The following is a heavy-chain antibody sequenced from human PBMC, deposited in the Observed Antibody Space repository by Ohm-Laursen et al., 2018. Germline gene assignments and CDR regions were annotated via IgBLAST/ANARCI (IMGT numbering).Heavy chain of an antibody. Sequence: SLRLSCAASGFTVSSNYMSWVRQAPGKGLEWVSVIYSGGSTYYADSVKGRFTISRDNSKNTLYLQMNSLRAEDTAVYYCAREWGYYDSSGSRLDYWGQGTLVTVSS. D-gene: IGHD3-22*01. V-gene: IGHV3-53*01. CDR2: IYSGGST. CDR1: GFTVSSNY. J-gene: IGHJ4*02. CDR3: AREWGYYDSSGSRLDY.